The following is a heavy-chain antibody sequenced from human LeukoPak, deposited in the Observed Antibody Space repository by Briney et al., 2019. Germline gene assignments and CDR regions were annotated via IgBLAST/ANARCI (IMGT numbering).Heavy chain of an antibody. Sequence: GGSLRLSCAASGFTFSSYSMNWVRQAPGKGLEWVSYISSSSSTIYYADSVKGRFTISRDNAKNSLYLQMNSLRAEDTAVYYCARRLGGYSYGYYFDYWGQGTLVTVSS. V-gene: IGHV3-48*01. D-gene: IGHD5-18*01. CDR1: GFTFSSYS. CDR3: ARRLGGYSYGYYFDY. CDR2: ISSSSSTI. J-gene: IGHJ4*02.